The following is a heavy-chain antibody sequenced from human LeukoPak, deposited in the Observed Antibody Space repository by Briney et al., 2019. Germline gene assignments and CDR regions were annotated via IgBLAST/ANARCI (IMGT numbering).Heavy chain of an antibody. CDR3: ARARITMVRGVYLGGYFDY. Sequence: SVKVSCKASGGTFSSYAISWVRQAPGQGLEWMGGIIPIFGTANYAQKFQGRVTITADESTSTAYMELSSLRSEDTAVYYCARARITMVRGVYLGGYFDYWGQGTLVTVYS. CDR1: GGTFSSYA. J-gene: IGHJ4*02. CDR2: IIPIFGTA. V-gene: IGHV1-69*01. D-gene: IGHD3-10*01.